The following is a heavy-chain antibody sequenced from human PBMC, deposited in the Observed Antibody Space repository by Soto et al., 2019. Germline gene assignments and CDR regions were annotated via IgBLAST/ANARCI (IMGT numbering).Heavy chain of an antibody. CDR2: IVVGSGNT. CDR3: AADRYYYDSSGYSDAFDI. D-gene: IGHD3-22*01. J-gene: IGHJ3*02. V-gene: IGHV1-58*01. CDR1: GFTFTSSA. Sequence: ASVKVSCKAPGFTFTSSAVQWVRQARGQRLEWIGWIVVGSGNTNYAQKFQERVTITRDMSTSTAYMELSSLRSEDTAVYYCAADRYYYDSSGYSDAFDIWGQGTMVAVSS.